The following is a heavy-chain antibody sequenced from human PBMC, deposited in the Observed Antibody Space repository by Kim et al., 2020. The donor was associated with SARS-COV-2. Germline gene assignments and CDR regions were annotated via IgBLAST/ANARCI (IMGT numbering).Heavy chain of an antibody. CDR2: T. Sequence: TTHNPSRKSGVTISVDTSKNQFSLKLSSVTAADTAVYYCAREETDWFDPWGQGTLVTVSS. CDR3: AREETDWFDP. V-gene: IGHV4-59*01. J-gene: IGHJ5*02.